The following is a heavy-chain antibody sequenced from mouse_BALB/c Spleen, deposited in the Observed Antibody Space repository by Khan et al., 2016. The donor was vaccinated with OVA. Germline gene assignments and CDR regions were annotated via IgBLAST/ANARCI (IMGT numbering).Heavy chain of an antibody. Sequence: EVQLQESGGGLVQPGGSRKLSCAASGFTFSSFGMHWVRQAPEKGLEWVAYISSGSSTIYYADTVKGRFTISRDNPKNTLFLQMTSRRSEDTAMYVCERTGYYCFDYWGQGTTLTVSS. J-gene: IGHJ2*01. CDR3: ERTGYYCFDY. D-gene: IGHD2-3*01. V-gene: IGHV5-17*02. CDR1: GFTFSSFG. CDR2: ISSGSSTI.